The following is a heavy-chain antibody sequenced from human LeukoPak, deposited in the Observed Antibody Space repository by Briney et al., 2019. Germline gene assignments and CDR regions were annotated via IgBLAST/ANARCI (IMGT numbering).Heavy chain of an antibody. V-gene: IGHV3-11*04. J-gene: IGHJ4*02. Sequence: PGGSLRLSCAASGFTVSSNYMSWVRQAPGKGLEWVSYISSSGRTIYYADPVKGRFTISRDNAKNSLYLQMNSLRAEDTAVYYCARDPAPGVGTDYWGQGTLVTVSS. CDR3: ARDPAPGVGTDY. CDR2: ISSSGRTI. CDR1: GFTVSSNY. D-gene: IGHD2-8*01.